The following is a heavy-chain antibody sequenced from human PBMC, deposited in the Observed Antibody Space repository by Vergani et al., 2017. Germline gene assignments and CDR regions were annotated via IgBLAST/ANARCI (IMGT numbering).Heavy chain of an antibody. CDR1: GGSISSYY. CDR2: IYTSGSN. Sequence: QVQLQESGPGLVKPSETLSLTCTVSGGSISSYYWSWIRQPAGKGLEWIGRIYTSGSNNYNPSLKSRVTMSVDTSKNQFSLKLSSVTAADTAVYYCAREPVVPAASLYYYGMDVWGQGTTVTVSS. CDR3: AREPVVPAASLYYYGMDV. V-gene: IGHV4-4*07. J-gene: IGHJ6*02. D-gene: IGHD2-2*01.